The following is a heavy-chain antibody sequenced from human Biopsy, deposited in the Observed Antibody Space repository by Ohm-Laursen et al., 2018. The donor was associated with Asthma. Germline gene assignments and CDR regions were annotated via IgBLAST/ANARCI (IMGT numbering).Heavy chain of an antibody. Sequence: TQTLTLTYTFSGFSLSTSGGGVGWIRQPPGKALEWLGNIYWDDDKRYSPSLQSRLTITRDPPKDQVVLTMTNMGPVDTGTYYCVHTLVGLKAFDFWGQGTLVTVSS. J-gene: IGHJ4*02. D-gene: IGHD1-26*01. CDR1: GFSLSTSGGG. CDR2: IYWDDDK. V-gene: IGHV2-5*02. CDR3: VHTLVGLKAFDF.